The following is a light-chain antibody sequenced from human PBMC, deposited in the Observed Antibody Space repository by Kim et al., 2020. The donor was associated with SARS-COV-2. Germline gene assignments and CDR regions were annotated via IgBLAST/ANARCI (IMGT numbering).Light chain of an antibody. CDR3: QQSYSAPPIT. V-gene: IGKV1-39*01. Sequence: SVGDRVTITCRASQSISTYLNWYQRKPGKAPKRLIYGASTLQSGVPSRFNGSGSGTDFTLTISSLQPEDLATYYCQQSYSAPPITFGQGTRLGIK. CDR1: QSISTY. CDR2: GAS. J-gene: IGKJ5*01.